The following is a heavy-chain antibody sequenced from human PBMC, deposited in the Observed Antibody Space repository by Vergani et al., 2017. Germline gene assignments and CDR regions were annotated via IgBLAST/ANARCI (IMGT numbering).Heavy chain of an antibody. J-gene: IGHJ6*02. Sequence: QVQLVQSGAEVKKPGSSVKVSCKASGGTFSSYTISWVRQAPGQGLEWMGRIIPILGIANYEQKFQGRVTITADKSTSTAYMELSSLRSEDTAVYYCARDQCSGGSCYSRLGMDVWGQGTTVTVSS. CDR2: IIPILGIA. CDR3: ARDQCSGGSCYSRLGMDV. V-gene: IGHV1-69*04. CDR1: GGTFSSYT. D-gene: IGHD2-15*01.